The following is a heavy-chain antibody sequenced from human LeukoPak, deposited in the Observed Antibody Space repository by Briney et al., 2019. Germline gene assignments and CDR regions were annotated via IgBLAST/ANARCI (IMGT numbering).Heavy chain of an antibody. CDR2: IYYSGST. CDR1: GGSISSYY. D-gene: IGHD4-17*01. V-gene: IGHV4-59*01. Sequence: SETLSLTCTVSGGSISSYYWSWIRQPPGKGLEWIGHIYYSGSTNYNPSLKSRVIISVDTSKNQFSLKLSSVTAADTAVYYCARVTSRPGAYGDHFDYWGQGTLVTVSS. J-gene: IGHJ4*02. CDR3: ARVTSRPGAYGDHFDY.